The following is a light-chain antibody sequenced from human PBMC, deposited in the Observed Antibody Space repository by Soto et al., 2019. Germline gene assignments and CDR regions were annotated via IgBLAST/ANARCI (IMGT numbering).Light chain of an antibody. CDR3: QQYGSSLTWT. CDR2: GAS. V-gene: IGKV3-20*01. Sequence: EIVLTQSPGTLSLSPGERATLSCRASRSVSSYLAWYQQKPGQAPRLLVYGASTRATGIPDRFSGSGSGTDFTLSISRREPEDFAVYYCQQYGSSLTWTFGQGTKVEIK. J-gene: IGKJ1*01. CDR1: RSVSSY.